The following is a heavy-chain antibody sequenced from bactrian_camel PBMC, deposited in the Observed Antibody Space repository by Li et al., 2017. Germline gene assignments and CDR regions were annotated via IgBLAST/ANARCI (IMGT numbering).Heavy chain of an antibody. Sequence: HVQLVESGGGSVQAGGSLRLSCAASTHTLRRSCMAWFRQAPGKEREGVAYIWIDGGTPYYMDSFKGRFTVSQDKANNILSLQMDNLQPEDTAVYYCAARPVNTRACVAVGARGPRSPSP. CDR3: AARPVNTRACVAV. J-gene: IGHJ4*01. CDR2: IWIDGGTP. CDR1: THTLRRSC. V-gene: IGHV3S6*01.